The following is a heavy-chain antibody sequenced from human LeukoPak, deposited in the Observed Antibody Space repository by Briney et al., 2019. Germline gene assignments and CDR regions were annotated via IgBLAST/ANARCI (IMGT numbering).Heavy chain of an antibody. V-gene: IGHV3-11*01. CDR1: GFTFSDYY. J-gene: IGHJ6*02. D-gene: IGHD2-8*01. CDR3: ARAPYCTNGLCLGFMAGGMDV. Sequence: PGGSLRLSCAASGFTFSDYYMSWIRQVPGKGLEWVAYISSSGSPTYYADSVRGRFTVSRDNAKNSLSLQMNSLRAEDTAVYYCARAPYCTNGLCLGFMAGGMDVWGQGTTVTVSS. CDR2: ISSSGSPT.